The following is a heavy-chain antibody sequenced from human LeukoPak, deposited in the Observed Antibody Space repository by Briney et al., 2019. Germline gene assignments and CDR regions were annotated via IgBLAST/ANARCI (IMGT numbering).Heavy chain of an antibody. CDR2: ISSNGGST. J-gene: IGHJ6*03. Sequence: PGGSLRLSCAASGFTSSSYAMHWVRQAPGKGLEYVSAISSNGGSTYYANSVKGRFTISRDNSKNTLYLQMGSLRAEDMAVYYCARGPARTIFGVVTDYYYYYYVDVWGKGTTVTVSS. CDR3: ARGPARTIFGVVTDYYYYYYVDV. V-gene: IGHV3-64*01. D-gene: IGHD3-3*01. CDR1: GFTSSSYA.